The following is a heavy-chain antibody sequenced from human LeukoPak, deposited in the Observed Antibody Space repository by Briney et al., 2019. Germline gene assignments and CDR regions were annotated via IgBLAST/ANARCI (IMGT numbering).Heavy chain of an antibody. D-gene: IGHD3-3*01. CDR2: ISGSGGST. V-gene: IGHV3-23*01. CDR1: GFTFSSYA. Sequence: GGSLRLSCAASGFTFSSYAMSWVRQAPGKGLEWVSAISGSGGSTYDADSVKGRFTISRDNSKNTLYLQMNSLRAEDTAVYYCAKDAVGGGFLEWLNWFDPWGQGTLVTVSS. J-gene: IGHJ5*02. CDR3: AKDAVGGGFLEWLNWFDP.